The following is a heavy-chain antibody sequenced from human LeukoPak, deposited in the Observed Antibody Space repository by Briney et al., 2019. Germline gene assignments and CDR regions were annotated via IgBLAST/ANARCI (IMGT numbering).Heavy chain of an antibody. CDR2: TYYRSTWYN. J-gene: IGHJ5*02. Sequence: SQTLSLTCAISGDSVSSNSVTWNWNGQSPSRGLEWLGRTYYRSTWYNDYAVSVRGRITVNPDTSKNQFSLHLNSVTPEDTAVYYCARRLTQYDCFDPWGQGILVTVSS. D-gene: IGHD2-2*01. V-gene: IGHV6-1*01. CDR3: ARRLTQYDCFDP. CDR1: GDSVSSNSVT.